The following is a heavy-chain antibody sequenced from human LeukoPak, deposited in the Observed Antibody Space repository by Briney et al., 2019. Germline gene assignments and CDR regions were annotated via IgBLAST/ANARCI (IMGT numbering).Heavy chain of an antibody. CDR1: GFTFSSYG. Sequence: GGSLRLSCAASGFTFSSYGMHWVRRPPGKGLEWVSAINWNSDTKAYADSVKGRFTISRDRARNSLYLQMDRLRPEDTALYYCAKDTGGRGAYFYDMDVWGQGTSVTVSS. D-gene: IGHD2-15*01. CDR3: AKDTGGRGAYFYDMDV. CDR2: INWNSDTK. J-gene: IGHJ6*02. V-gene: IGHV3-9*01.